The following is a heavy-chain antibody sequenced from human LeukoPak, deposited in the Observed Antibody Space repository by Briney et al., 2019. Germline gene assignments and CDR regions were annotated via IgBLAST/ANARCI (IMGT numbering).Heavy chain of an antibody. D-gene: IGHD3-10*01. CDR3: ARGSDYYTPSGAHYYYMDV. Sequence: ASVKVSCKASGYTFTSYGISWVRQAPGQGLEWMGWISAYNGNTNYAQKFQARVTMTTDTSTTTAYMELRNLRSDDTAVYYCARGSDYYTPSGAHYYYMDVWGKGTTVTVSS. CDR2: ISAYNGNT. V-gene: IGHV1-18*01. CDR1: GYTFTSYG. J-gene: IGHJ6*03.